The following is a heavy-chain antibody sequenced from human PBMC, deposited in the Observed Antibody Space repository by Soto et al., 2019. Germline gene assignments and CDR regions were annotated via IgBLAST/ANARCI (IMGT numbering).Heavy chain of an antibody. D-gene: IGHD6-6*01. V-gene: IGHV3-30-3*01. CDR1: GFTFSSYA. Sequence: GGSLRLSCAASGFTFSSYAMHWVRQAPGKGLGWVAVISYDGSNKYYADSVKGRFTISRDNSKNTLYLQMNSLRAEDTAVYYCARGMSIAAQTSGYYYYGMDVWGQGTTVTVSS. CDR2: ISYDGSNK. CDR3: ARGMSIAAQTSGYYYYGMDV. J-gene: IGHJ6*02.